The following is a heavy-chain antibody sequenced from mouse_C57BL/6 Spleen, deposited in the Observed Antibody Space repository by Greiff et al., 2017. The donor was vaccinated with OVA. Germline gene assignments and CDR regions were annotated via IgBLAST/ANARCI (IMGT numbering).Heavy chain of an antibody. CDR2: IHPNSGST. Sequence: QVQLQQPGAELVKPGASVKLSCKASGYTFTSYWMYWVKQRPGQGLEWIGMIHPNSGSTNYNEKFKSKATLTVDKSSSTAYMQLSSLTSEDSAVYYGTSPLIGPHCGSSYEGYFDVWGTGTTVTVSS. J-gene: IGHJ1*03. D-gene: IGHD1-1*01. V-gene: IGHV1-64*01. CDR1: GYTFTSYW. CDR3: TSPLIGPHCGSSYEGYFDV.